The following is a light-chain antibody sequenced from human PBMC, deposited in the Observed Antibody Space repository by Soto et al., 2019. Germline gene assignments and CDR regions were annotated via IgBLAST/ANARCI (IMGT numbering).Light chain of an antibody. CDR1: QSVASRN. Sequence: EIVLTQSPGTLSLSPGERATLSCRASQSVASRNLAWYQQKSGQAPRLLIYGASSRAIHTPDRFSGSGSGTDFTLTISGLEPEDFAVYYCQQYYSYPPLTFGGGTKVEIK. CDR2: GAS. V-gene: IGKV3-20*01. J-gene: IGKJ4*01. CDR3: QQYYSYPPLT.